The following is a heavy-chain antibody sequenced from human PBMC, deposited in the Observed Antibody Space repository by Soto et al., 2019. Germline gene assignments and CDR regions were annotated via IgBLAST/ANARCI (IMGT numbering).Heavy chain of an antibody. V-gene: IGHV1-69*01. D-gene: IGHD2-2*01. Sequence: QVQLVQSGAEVQKPGSSVKVSCKASGGTLSSYAISWVRQAPGQGLEWMGGIIPISETTNYAQKFQGRVTITADESKSTAYMELRSLRSEDTAVYYCARSQGSSTSLEIYYYYYYGMDVWGQGTTVTVSS. CDR1: GGTLSSYA. CDR3: ARSQGSSTSLEIYYYYYYGMDV. CDR2: IIPISETT. J-gene: IGHJ6*02.